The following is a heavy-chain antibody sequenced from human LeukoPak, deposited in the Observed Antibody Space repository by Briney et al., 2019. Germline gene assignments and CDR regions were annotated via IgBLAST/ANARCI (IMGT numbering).Heavy chain of an antibody. Sequence: GGSLRLSCAASGFTFSSYAMSWVRQDPGKGLEWVSAISGSGGSTYYADSVKGRFTISRDNSKYTLYLQMNSLRAEDTAVYYCARDARITIFGVVIYYFDYWGQGTLVTVSS. CDR1: GFTFSSYA. J-gene: IGHJ4*02. D-gene: IGHD3-3*01. CDR2: ISGSGGST. V-gene: IGHV3-23*01. CDR3: ARDARITIFGVVIYYFDY.